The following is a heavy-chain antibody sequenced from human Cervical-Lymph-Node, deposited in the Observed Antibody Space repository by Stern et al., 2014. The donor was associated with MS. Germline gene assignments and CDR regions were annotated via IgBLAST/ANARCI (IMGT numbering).Heavy chain of an antibody. CDR1: GFPFGDHA. CDR2: ISWNGNYI. D-gene: IGHD5-12*01. V-gene: IGHV3-9*01. Sequence: EVQLEESGGNLVPPGGSLRLSCAASGFPFGDHAVHWVRQAPGKGLEWVSGISWNGNYIGYAGSVKGRFTVSRDNAKNSLFLQMNSLRPEDTAFYYCTKVRGYNPFGVDFDSWGRGTLVTVSS. CDR3: TKVRGYNPFGVDFDS. J-gene: IGHJ4*02.